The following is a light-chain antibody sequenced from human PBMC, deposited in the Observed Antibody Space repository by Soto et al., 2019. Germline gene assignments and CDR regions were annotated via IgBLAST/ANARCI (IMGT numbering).Light chain of an antibody. CDR1: SSNVGRYNI. CDR3: NSYTSTSTYV. J-gene: IGLJ1*01. Sequence: QSVLAHPASLSWAPGQSITISCPGTSSNVGRYNIVSWYQQYPGRAPKLMIYEGSKRPSGVSNRFSGSKSGNAASLTISGLQTEDEADYYCNSYTSTSTYVFGTGNKVTV. V-gene: IGLV2-14*02. CDR2: EGS.